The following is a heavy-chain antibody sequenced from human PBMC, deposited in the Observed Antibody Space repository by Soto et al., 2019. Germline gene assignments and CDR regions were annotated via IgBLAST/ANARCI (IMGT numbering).Heavy chain of an antibody. CDR3: ARGPNYDILTGNYDGMDV. CDR2: ISAYNGNT. Sequence: QVQLVQSGAEVKKPGASVKVSCKASGYTFSSYGISWVRQAPGPGLEWMGWISAYNGNTNYAQKLQGRVTMTTDTSTSTAYMELRSLRSDDTAVYYCARGPNYDILTGNYDGMDVWGQGTTVTVSS. CDR1: GYTFSSYG. J-gene: IGHJ6*02. D-gene: IGHD3-9*01. V-gene: IGHV1-18*01.